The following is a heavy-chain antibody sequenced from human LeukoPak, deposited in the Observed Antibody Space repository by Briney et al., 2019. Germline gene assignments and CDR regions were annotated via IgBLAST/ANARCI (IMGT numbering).Heavy chain of an antibody. CDR1: GFTFSSYD. Sequence: GGSLRLSCAASGFTFSSYDMHWVRQATGKGLEWVSAIGTAGDTYYPGSVKGRFTISRENAKNSLYLQMNSLRAGDTAVYYCARAGYYDYVWGSYRPSYWYFDLWGRGTLVTVSS. J-gene: IGHJ2*01. CDR3: ARAGYYDYVWGSYRPSYWYFDL. D-gene: IGHD3-16*02. V-gene: IGHV3-13*04. CDR2: IGTAGDT.